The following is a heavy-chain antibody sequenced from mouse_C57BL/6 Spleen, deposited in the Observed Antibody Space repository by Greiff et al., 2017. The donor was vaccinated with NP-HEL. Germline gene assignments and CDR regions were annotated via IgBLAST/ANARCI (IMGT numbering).Heavy chain of an antibody. J-gene: IGHJ4*01. V-gene: IGHV1-19*01. D-gene: IGHD2-1*01. Sequence: EVQLQQSGPVLVKPGASVKMSCKASGYTFTDYYMNWVKQSHGKSLEWIGVINPYNGGTSYNQKFKGKATLTVDKSSSTAYMELNSLTSEDSAVYYCAGHGKGDAMDYWGQGTSVTVSS. CDR3: AGHGKGDAMDY. CDR1: GYTFTDYY. CDR2: INPYNGGT.